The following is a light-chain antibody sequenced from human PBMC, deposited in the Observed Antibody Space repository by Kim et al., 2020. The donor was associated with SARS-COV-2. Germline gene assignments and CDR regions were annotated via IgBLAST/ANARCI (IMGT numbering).Light chain of an antibody. CDR3: QQYNNWPPGT. CDR2: GAS. CDR1: QSVSSN. V-gene: IGKV3-15*01. Sequence: VYPGERATLSCRASQSVSSNLAWYQQKPGQAPRLLIYGASTRATGIPARFSGSGSGTEFTLTISSLRSEDFAVYYCQQYNNWPPGTFGQGTKLEI. J-gene: IGKJ2*02.